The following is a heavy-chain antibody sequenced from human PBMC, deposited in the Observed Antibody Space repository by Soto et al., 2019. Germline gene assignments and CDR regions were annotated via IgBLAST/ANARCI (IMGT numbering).Heavy chain of an antibody. CDR2: IYYSGST. V-gene: IGHV4-59*01. Sequence: SETLSLTCTVSGGSISSYYWSWIRQPPGKGLEWIGYIYYSGSTNYNPSLKSRVTISVDTSKNQFSLKLSSVTAADTAVYYCARDSSWFDPWGQGTVVTVSS. CDR3: ARDSSWFDP. J-gene: IGHJ5*01. CDR1: GGSISSYY.